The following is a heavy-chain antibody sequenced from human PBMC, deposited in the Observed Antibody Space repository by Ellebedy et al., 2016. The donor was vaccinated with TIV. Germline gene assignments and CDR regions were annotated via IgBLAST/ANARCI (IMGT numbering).Heavy chain of an antibody. V-gene: IGHV4-39*01. D-gene: IGHD5-12*01. CDR3: ARLTLGGYDARNWFDP. CDR2: IYHSGNT. CDR1: GGSISSNSHS. J-gene: IGHJ5*02. Sequence: MPGGSLRLSCTVSGGSISSNSHSWGWVRQPPGKGLEWIGSIYHSGNTDYSPSLKSRVTISVDTSKNQFSLKLNFVTAAETAVYYCARLTLGGYDARNWFDPWGQGTLVTVSS.